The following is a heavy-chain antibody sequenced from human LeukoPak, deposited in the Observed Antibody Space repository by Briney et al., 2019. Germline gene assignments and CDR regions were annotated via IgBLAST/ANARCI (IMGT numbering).Heavy chain of an antibody. CDR3: ARGLYCSGGSCYGDFDY. V-gene: IGHV3-21*01. CDR1: GFTFSGYC. Sequence: PGGSLRLSCAASGFTFSGYCMMWVRQAPGKGPEWVSSVSGGGGDTYYADSVKGRFTISRDNAKNSLYLQMNSLRAEDTAVYYCARGLYCSGGSCYGDFDYWGQGTLVTVSS. J-gene: IGHJ4*02. D-gene: IGHD2-15*01. CDR2: VSGGGGDT.